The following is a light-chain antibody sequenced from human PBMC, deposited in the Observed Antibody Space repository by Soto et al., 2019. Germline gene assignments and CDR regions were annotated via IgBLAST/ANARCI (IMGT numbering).Light chain of an antibody. J-gene: IGLJ2*01. CDR2: GNS. Sequence: QSVLTQPPSVSGAPGQRITISCTGSSSNIGAGYDVHWYHQLPGTAPKLLIYGNSNRPSGVPDRFSGSKSGTSASLAITGLQAEDEADYYCQSYDSSLSGVVFGGGTTLTVL. CDR1: SSNIGAGYD. V-gene: IGLV1-40*01. CDR3: QSYDSSLSGVV.